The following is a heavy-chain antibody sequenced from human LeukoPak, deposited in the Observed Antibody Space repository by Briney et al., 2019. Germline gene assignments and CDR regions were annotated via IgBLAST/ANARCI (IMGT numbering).Heavy chain of an antibody. D-gene: IGHD3-10*02. J-gene: IGHJ3*02. Sequence: ASVKVSCKASGYTFTSYAMHWVRQAPGQRLEWMGWINAGNGNTKYSQKFQGRVTITRDTSASTAYMELSSLRSEDTAVYYCARGPLFGDAFDIWGQGTMVTVSS. CDR3: ARGPLFGDAFDI. CDR1: GYTFTSYA. CDR2: INAGNGNT. V-gene: IGHV1-3*01.